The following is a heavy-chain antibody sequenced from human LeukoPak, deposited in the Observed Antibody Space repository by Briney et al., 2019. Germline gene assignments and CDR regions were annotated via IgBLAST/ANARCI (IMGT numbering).Heavy chain of an antibody. D-gene: IGHD4-17*01. J-gene: IGHJ5*02. V-gene: IGHV4-4*07. CDR1: GDSISSYY. Sequence: PSETLSLTCTVSGDSISSYYWTWIRQPAGKGLEWIGRIYTSGTTNYNPSLKSRVTISVDTSKNQFSLKLSSVTAADTAVYYCARGGTTVTPGLLWFDPWGQGTLVTVSS. CDR3: ARGGTTVTPGLLWFDP. CDR2: IYTSGTT.